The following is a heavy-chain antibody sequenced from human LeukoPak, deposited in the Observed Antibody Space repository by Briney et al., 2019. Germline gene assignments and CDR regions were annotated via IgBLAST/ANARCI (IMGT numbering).Heavy chain of an antibody. CDR2: ISGSGGST. V-gene: IGHV3-23*01. J-gene: IGHJ4*02. CDR1: GFTFSSYA. Sequence: SGGSLRLSCAASGFTFSSYAMSWVRQAPGKGLEWVSAISGSGGSTYYADSVKGRFTISRDNSKNALYLQMNSLRPEDTAVYYCAKVLSKGGGYYLTDYWGQGTLVTVSS. CDR3: AKVLSKGGGYYLTDY. D-gene: IGHD3-22*01.